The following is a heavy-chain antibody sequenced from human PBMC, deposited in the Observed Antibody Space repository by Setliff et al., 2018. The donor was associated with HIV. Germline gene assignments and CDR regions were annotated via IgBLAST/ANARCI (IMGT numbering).Heavy chain of an antibody. J-gene: IGHJ4*01. Sequence: GGSLRLSCAASGFTFSDYWMSWVRQAPGKGLDWVAHIGSSNHGIHYTASVQGRFTVSRDNANNLFFLQMNNLRDEDTAVYYCASFYGDYGYWGHGTQVTVSS. CDR2: IGSSNHGI. V-gene: IGHV3-11*03. CDR1: GFTFSDYW. CDR3: ASFYGDYGY. D-gene: IGHD3-10*01.